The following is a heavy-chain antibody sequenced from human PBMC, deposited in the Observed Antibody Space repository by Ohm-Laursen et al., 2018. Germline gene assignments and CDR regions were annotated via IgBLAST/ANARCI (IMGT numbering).Heavy chain of an antibody. CDR3: TTGFSPRNDAFDI. J-gene: IGHJ3*02. CDR1: GYSFTTYW. Sequence: GESLRISCKGSGYSFTTYWIGWVRQMPGKGLEWVGLIYPGDSETRYSPPFQGQVTISADKSISTAYLRWYSLKASDTAMYYCTTGFSPRNDAFDIWGQGTMVTVSS. CDR2: IYPGDSET. D-gene: IGHD3-3*01. V-gene: IGHV5-51*03.